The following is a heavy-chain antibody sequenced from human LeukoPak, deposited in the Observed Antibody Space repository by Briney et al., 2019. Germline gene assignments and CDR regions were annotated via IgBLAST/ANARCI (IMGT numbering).Heavy chain of an antibody. CDR2: IYTSGST. CDR1: GGSISSYY. V-gene: IGHV4-4*07. Sequence: SETLSLTCTVSGGSISSYYWSWIRQPAGKGLEWIGRIYTSGSTNYNPSLKSRVTMSVDTSKNQFSLKLSSVTAADTAVYYCARASIVVVPAAMQADDYYYMDVWGKGTTVTVSS. D-gene: IGHD2-2*01. CDR3: ARASIVVVPAAMQADDYYYMDV. J-gene: IGHJ6*03.